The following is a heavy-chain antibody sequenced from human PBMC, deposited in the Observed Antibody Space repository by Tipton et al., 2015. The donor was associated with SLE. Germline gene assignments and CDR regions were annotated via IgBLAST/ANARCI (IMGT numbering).Heavy chain of an antibody. D-gene: IGHD3-3*01. CDR1: GYSISSGYY. V-gene: IGHV4-38-2*02. CDR2: IYHSGST. J-gene: IGHJ3*02. CDR3: ARYAHYDFWRDAFDI. Sequence: TLSLTCTVSGYSISSGYYWGWIRQPPGKGLEWIGSIYHSGSTYYNPSLKSRFTISVDTSKNHFSLKLISVTAADTAVYYCARYAHYDFWRDAFDIWGQGTMVTVSS.